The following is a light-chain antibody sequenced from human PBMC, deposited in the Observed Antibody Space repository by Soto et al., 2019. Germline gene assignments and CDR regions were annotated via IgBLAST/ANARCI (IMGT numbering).Light chain of an antibody. CDR3: HQYGASPRT. V-gene: IGKV3-20*01. CDR2: GAS. CDR1: QSVTSSY. J-gene: IGKJ1*01. Sequence: EIVLTQSPDTLSLSPGERATLSCRASQSVTSSYLAWYQQKPGQAPRLLSFGASNRATGIPDRFSGSGSGTDFTLTINGLEPEDFAVYSCHQYGASPRTFGQGTKVEIK.